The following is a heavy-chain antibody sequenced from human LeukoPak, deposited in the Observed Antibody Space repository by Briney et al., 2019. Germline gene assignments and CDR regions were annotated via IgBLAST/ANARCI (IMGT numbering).Heavy chain of an antibody. Sequence: GGSLRLSCAASGFTFSSYGMHWVRQAPGKGLEWVAFIRYDGSNKYYAGSVKGRFTISRDNSKNTLYLQTNSLRAEDTAVYYCAHMAAAGSSTTFDYWGQGTLVTVSS. CDR3: AHMAAAGSSTTFDY. CDR1: GFTFSSYG. V-gene: IGHV3-30*02. D-gene: IGHD6-13*01. J-gene: IGHJ4*02. CDR2: IRYDGSNK.